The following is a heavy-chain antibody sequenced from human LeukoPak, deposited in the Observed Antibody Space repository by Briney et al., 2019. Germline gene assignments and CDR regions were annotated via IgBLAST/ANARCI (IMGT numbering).Heavy chain of an antibody. J-gene: IGHJ5*02. Sequence: SETLSLTCNVSGGSVSSGSYCWSWIRQPPGKRLEWIAYICNSGGIDHTTSLRSRVAISVDTSKNHFSLRLSSVTAADTALYYCARNPLETGWFDPWGQGTLVTVSS. CDR2: ICNSGGI. CDR1: GGSVSSGSYC. CDR3: ARNPLETGWFDP. D-gene: IGHD5-24*01. V-gene: IGHV4-61*03.